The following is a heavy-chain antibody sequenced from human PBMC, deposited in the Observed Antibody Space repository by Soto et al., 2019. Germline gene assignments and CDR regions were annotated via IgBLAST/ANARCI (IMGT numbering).Heavy chain of an antibody. V-gene: IGHV3-30*18. D-gene: IGHD3-16*01. CDR2: ISYDGSDK. CDR1: GFTFSSYG. CDR3: AKTAGYDYVWGSSGLDP. J-gene: IGHJ5*02. Sequence: QVQLVESGGGVVQPGRSLRLSCAGSGFTFSSYGMQWVRQAPGKGLEWVAVISYDGSDKYYGDSVKGRFPISRDDSKNTLYLQMNSLRVEDTAIYYCAKTAGYDYVWGSSGLDPWGQGTLVTVSS.